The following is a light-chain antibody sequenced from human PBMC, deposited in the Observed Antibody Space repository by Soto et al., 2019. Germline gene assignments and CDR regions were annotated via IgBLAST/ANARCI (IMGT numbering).Light chain of an antibody. CDR2: EVS. CDR3: CSYALSRIL. J-gene: IGLJ1*01. V-gene: IGLV2-23*02. Sequence: QSVLTQPASVSGSPGQSITISCTGTSSDVGSYNLVSWYQQHPGKAPKFMIYEVSERPAGVSNRFSGSKSGNTASLTISGLQAVYEADYYCCSYALSRILFGTGTKVTVL. CDR1: SSDVGSYNL.